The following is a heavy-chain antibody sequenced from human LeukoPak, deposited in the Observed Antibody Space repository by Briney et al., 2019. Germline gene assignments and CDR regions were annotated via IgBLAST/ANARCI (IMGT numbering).Heavy chain of an antibody. J-gene: IGHJ3*02. V-gene: IGHV3-33*01. D-gene: IGHD4-17*01. CDR2: IWYDGSNK. CDR3: ARDPGDYVGNDAFDI. Sequence: PGGSLRLSCAASGFTFSSYGMHWVRQAPGKGLEGVAVIWYDGSNKYYADSVKGRFTVSRDNSKNTVYLQMNSLRAEDTAVYYCARDPGDYVGNDAFDIWGQGTMVTVSS. CDR1: GFTFSSYG.